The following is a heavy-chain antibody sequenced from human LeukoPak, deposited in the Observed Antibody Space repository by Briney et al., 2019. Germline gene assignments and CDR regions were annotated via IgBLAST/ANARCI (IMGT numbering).Heavy chain of an antibody. CDR3: ARGDGCNFWEY. CDR1: GFTVSSNY. Sequence: GGSLRLSCAASGFTVSSNYMSWVRQASGKGLEWVSVIYSAGSGGATYYADSVTGRFTISRDSTKSTVYLQMNSLRVEDTAVYHCARGDGCNFWEYWGQGTLVAVSS. V-gene: IGHV3-53*01. CDR2: IYSAGSGGAT. D-gene: IGHD5-24*01. J-gene: IGHJ4*02.